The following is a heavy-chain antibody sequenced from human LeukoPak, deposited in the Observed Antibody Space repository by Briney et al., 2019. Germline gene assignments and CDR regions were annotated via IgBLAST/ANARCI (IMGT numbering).Heavy chain of an antibody. D-gene: IGHD2-2*02. CDR3: AKDSYTSPDY. J-gene: IGHJ4*02. CDR2: IRFDGSNK. Sequence: GGSLRLSCAASGFTFSSYGMHWVRQAPGKGLEWVAFIRFDGSNKYYADSVKGRFTISRDISKNTLYLQMNSLRAEDTAVYYCAKDSYTSPDYWGQGTLVTVSS. CDR1: GFTFSSYG. V-gene: IGHV3-30*02.